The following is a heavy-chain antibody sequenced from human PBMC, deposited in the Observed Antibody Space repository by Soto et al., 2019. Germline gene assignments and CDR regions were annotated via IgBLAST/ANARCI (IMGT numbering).Heavy chain of an antibody. CDR3: ATGVIGTSGDDYYGMDV. J-gene: IGHJ6*02. CDR1: GFTFSDHY. V-gene: IGHV3-72*01. Sequence: EVQLVESGGGLVQPGGSLRLSCAASGFTFSDHYMDWVRQAPGKGLEWVGRSRNRGNSYTTEYAASVKGRFTISRDNSKKSLYLQMSSLKTEDTAVYYCATGVIGTSGDDYYGMDVWGQGTTVTVSS. CDR2: SRNRGNSYTT. D-gene: IGHD1-7*01.